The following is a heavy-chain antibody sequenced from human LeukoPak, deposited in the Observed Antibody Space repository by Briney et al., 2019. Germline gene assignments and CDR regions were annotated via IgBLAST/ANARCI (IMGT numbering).Heavy chain of an antibody. J-gene: IGHJ4*02. Sequence: GGSLRLSCAASGFTFSSYWMHWVRQAPGKGLVWVSRINSDGSSTSYADSVKGRFTISRDNAKNTLYLQMNSLRAEDTAVYYCARVSPNTVTTLQYFDYWGQGTLVTVSS. CDR1: GFTFSSYW. CDR3: ARVSPNTVTTLQYFDY. CDR2: INSDGSST. V-gene: IGHV3-74*01. D-gene: IGHD4-17*01.